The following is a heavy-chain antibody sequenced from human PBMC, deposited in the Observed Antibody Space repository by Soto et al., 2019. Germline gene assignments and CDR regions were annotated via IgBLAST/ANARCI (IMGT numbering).Heavy chain of an antibody. Sequence: SMRLSWAASGVTFRNYGMRWVRQAPGKGLEWVAVIWYDGSNKYYADSVKGRFTISRDNSKNTLYLQMNSLRAEDTAVYYCARERTYWFDIWGQGTMVT. J-gene: IGHJ3*02. CDR2: IWYDGSNK. CDR1: GVTFRNYG. V-gene: IGHV3-33*01. CDR3: ARERTYWFDI. D-gene: IGHD2-21*01.